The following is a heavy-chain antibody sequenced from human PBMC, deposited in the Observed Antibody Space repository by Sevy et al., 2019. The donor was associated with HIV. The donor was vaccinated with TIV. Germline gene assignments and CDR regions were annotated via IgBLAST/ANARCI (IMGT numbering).Heavy chain of an antibody. Sequence: GGSLRLSCAASGFTFSSYWMSWVRQAPGKGLEWVANINQDGSEKHYGDSVKGRVTISRDSSKNSLFLQLHSLRVEDTAGYYCARDSKGDYNYGLEKMMAYWGQGTLVTVSS. CDR1: GFTFSSYW. CDR2: INQDGSEK. V-gene: IGHV3-7*01. CDR3: ARDSKGDYNYGLEKMMAY. J-gene: IGHJ4*02. D-gene: IGHD2-21*01.